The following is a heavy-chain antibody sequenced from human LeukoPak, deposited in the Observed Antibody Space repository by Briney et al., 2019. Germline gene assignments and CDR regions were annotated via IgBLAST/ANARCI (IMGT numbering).Heavy chain of an antibody. CDR2: IYYSGST. Sequence: SETLSLTCTVSGGSISSYYWSWIRQPPGKGLEWIGHIYYSGSTNYNPSLKSRVTISVDTSKNQFSLKLSSVTAADTAVYYCARDRESYDFWSGSPYYYGMDVWGQGTTVTVSS. D-gene: IGHD3-3*01. J-gene: IGHJ6*02. CDR1: GGSISSYY. CDR3: ARDRESYDFWSGSPYYYGMDV. V-gene: IGHV4-59*01.